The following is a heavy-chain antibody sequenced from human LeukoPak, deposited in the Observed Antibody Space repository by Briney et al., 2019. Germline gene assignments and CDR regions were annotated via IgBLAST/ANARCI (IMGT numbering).Heavy chain of an antibody. J-gene: IGHJ6*02. CDR3: ARVHVSRWWFYGMDV. V-gene: IGHV4-34*01. CDR2: INQSEGT. Sequence: SETLSLTCAVYGGSFSGYSWSWIRQPPGKGPEWIGEINQSEGTNYNPSLESRVTISIDTSKNHPSLSLRSVTAADTGDYYCARVHVSRWWFYGMDVWGQGTTVTVSS. D-gene: IGHD6-13*01. CDR1: GGSFSGYS.